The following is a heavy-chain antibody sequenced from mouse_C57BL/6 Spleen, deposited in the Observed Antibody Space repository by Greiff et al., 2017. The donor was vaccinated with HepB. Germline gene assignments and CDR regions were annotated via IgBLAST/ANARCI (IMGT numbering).Heavy chain of an antibody. CDR2: ISSGSSTI. V-gene: IGHV5-17*01. Sequence: EVHLVESGGGLVKPGGSLKLSCAASGFTFSDYGMHWVRQAPEKGLEWVAYISSGSSTIYYADTVKGRFTISRDNAKNTLFLQMTSLRSEDTAMYYCAREDYYGSSPYLYFDVWGTGTTVTVSS. D-gene: IGHD1-1*01. J-gene: IGHJ1*03. CDR3: AREDYYGSSPYLYFDV. CDR1: GFTFSDYG.